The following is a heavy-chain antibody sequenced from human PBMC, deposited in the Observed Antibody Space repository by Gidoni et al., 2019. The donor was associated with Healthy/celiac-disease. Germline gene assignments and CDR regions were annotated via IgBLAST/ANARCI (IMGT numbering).Heavy chain of an antibody. J-gene: IGHJ4*02. Sequence: QVQLVQSGAEVKKPGSSVKVSCKASGGTFSSYAISWVRQAPGQGLEWMGGIIPIFGTANYAQKFQGRVTITADESTSTAYMELSSLRSEDTAVYYCARGPRIETYLEWLFDFDYWGQGTLVTVSS. D-gene: IGHD3-3*02. CDR3: ARGPRIETYLEWLFDFDY. CDR1: GGTFSSYA. V-gene: IGHV1-69*01. CDR2: IIPIFGTA.